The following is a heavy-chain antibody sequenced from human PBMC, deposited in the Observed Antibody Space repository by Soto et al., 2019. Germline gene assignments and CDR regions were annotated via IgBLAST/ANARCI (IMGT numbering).Heavy chain of an antibody. CDR1: GFTFSRHT. V-gene: IGHV3-30-3*01. J-gene: IGHJ4*02. Sequence: QVQLVESVGGVVQPARSLRLSCAASGFTFSRHTMHWVRQAPGKGLEWVAAISDDGSNTYYADSVKGRFTISRDNSKNTLYLHMNSLSSEDTAVHHCAREVYYDFWSGFNTHPYYFDDWGQGTLVTVSS. CDR3: AREVYYDFWSGFNTHPYYFDD. D-gene: IGHD3-3*01. CDR2: ISDDGSNT.